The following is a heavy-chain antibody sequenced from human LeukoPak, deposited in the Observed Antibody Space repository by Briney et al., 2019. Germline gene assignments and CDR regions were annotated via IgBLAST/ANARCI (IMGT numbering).Heavy chain of an antibody. J-gene: IGHJ4*02. Sequence: GGSLRLSCAASGFTFSSYWTSWVRQAPGKGLEWVANIKQDGSEKYYVDSVKGRFTISRDNAKNSLYLQMNGLRAEDTAVYYCARDLAAEVDYWGQGTLVTVSS. V-gene: IGHV3-7*01. CDR1: GFTFSSYW. CDR2: IKQDGSEK. CDR3: ARDLAAEVDY. D-gene: IGHD6-13*01.